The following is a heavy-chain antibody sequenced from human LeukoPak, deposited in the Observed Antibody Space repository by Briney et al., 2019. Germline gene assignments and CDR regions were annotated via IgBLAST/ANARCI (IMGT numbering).Heavy chain of an antibody. CDR1: GYSISSGYY. J-gene: IGHJ4*02. D-gene: IGHD1-26*01. CDR3: ATTTIRLGY. V-gene: IGHV4-38-2*02. Sequence: SETLSLTCTVSGYSISSGYYWGWIRQPPGKGLEWIGSIYHSGSTYHNPSLKSRVTISVDTSKNQFSLKLSSVTAADTAVYYCATTTIRLGYWGQGTLVTVSS. CDR2: IYHSGST.